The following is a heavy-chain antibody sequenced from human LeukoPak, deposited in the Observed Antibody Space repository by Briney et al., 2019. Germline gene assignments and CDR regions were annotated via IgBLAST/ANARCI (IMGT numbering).Heavy chain of an antibody. D-gene: IGHD4-11*01. CDR2: TYYSGST. Sequence: PSETLSLTCTVSGGSISSSSYYWGWIRQPPGKGLEWIGSTYYSGSTYYNPSLKSRVTISVDTSKNQFSLKLSSVTAADTAVYYCASGSNLLFDYWGQGTLVTVSS. J-gene: IGHJ4*02. CDR1: GGSISSSSYY. CDR3: ASGSNLLFDY. V-gene: IGHV4-39*01.